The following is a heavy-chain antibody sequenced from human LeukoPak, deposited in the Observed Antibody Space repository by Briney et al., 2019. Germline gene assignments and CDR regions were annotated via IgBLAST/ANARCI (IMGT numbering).Heavy chain of an antibody. CDR2: IYYSGST. CDR3: ARGYCSSTSCYTFSEFDY. J-gene: IGHJ4*02. CDR1: GGSISSSSYY. Sequence: RPSETLSLTRTVSGGSISSSSYYWGWIRQPPGKGLEWIGSIYYSGSTYYNPSLKSRVTISVDTSKNQFSLKLSSVTAADTAVYYCARGYCSSTSCYTFSEFDYWGQGTLVTVSS. D-gene: IGHD2-2*02. V-gene: IGHV4-39*01.